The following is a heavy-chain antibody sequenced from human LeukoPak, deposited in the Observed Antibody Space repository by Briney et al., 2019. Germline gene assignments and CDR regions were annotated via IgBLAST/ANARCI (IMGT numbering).Heavy chain of an antibody. CDR1: GGSISSYY. CDR3: ARVGTYYYDSSGYPDAFDI. CDR2: IYYSGST. Sequence: PSETLSLTCTVSGGSISSYYWSWIRQHPGKGLEWIGYIYYSGSTYYNPSLKSRVTISVDTSKNQFSLKLSSVTAADTAVYYCARVGTYYYDSSGYPDAFDIWGQGTMVTVSS. J-gene: IGHJ3*02. V-gene: IGHV4-59*06. D-gene: IGHD3-22*01.